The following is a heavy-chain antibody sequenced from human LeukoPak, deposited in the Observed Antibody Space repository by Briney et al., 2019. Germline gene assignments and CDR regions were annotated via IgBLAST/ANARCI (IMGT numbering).Heavy chain of an antibody. J-gene: IGHJ2*01. CDR3: ATESSGGGRFWYFDL. V-gene: IGHV3-66*01. CDR1: GFTFSSYA. Sequence: PGGSLRLSCAASGFTFSSYAMSWVRQAPGKGLDWVSVVYTGGSTYYADAVKGRFTVSRDTSRNTLYLQMNSLRAEDTAVYFCATESSGGGRFWYFDLWGRGTLVTVSS. D-gene: IGHD3-16*01. CDR2: VYTGGST.